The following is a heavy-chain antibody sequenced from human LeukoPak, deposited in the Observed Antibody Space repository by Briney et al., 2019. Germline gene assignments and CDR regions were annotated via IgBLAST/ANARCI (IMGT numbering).Heavy chain of an antibody. Sequence: ASVKVSCKVSGYTLTELSMHWVRQLPGKGLEWMGGFDPEDGKKVYAQNFQGRLTMTEDTSTDTAYMELSSLRSEDTAVYYCAQPEGGVFDSSGYWRGWIYWGQGTLVTVSS. D-gene: IGHD3-22*01. CDR3: AQPEGGVFDSSGYWRGWIY. CDR2: FDPEDGKK. J-gene: IGHJ4*02. V-gene: IGHV1-24*01. CDR1: GYTLTELS.